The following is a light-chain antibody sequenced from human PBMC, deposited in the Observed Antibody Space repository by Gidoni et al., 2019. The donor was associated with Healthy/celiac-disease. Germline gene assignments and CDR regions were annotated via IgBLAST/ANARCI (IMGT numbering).Light chain of an antibody. J-gene: IGKJ2*01. CDR2: DAS. CDR3: QQYDNLPYT. V-gene: IGKV1-33*01. Sequence: DIHMTQSPSSLSASVGDRVTITCQASQDISNYLNWYQQKPGKAPKLLIYDASNLETGVPSRFSGSGSGTDVTFTISSLQPEDIATYYCQQYDNLPYTFGQGTKLEIK. CDR1: QDISNY.